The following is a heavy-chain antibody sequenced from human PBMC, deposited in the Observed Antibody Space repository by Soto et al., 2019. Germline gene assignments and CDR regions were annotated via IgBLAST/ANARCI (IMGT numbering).Heavy chain of an antibody. J-gene: IGHJ3*02. D-gene: IGHD3-9*01. V-gene: IGHV3-11*05. CDR1: GFTFSDYY. Sequence: QVQLVESGGGLVKPGGSLRLSCAASGFTFSDYYMSWIRQAPGKGLEWVSYISSSSSYTNYADSVKGRFTISRDNAKNSLYLQMNSLRAEYTAVYYCARDADILTGSDAFDIWGQGTMVTVSS. CDR3: ARDADILTGSDAFDI. CDR2: ISSSSSYT.